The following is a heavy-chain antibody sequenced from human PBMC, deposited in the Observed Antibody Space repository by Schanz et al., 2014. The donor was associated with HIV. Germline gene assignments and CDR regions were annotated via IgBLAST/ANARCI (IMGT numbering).Heavy chain of an antibody. V-gene: IGHV1-2*02. D-gene: IGHD6-13*01. CDR2: INPNSGGT. CDR1: GYNFTAYY. Sequence: QVQLVQSGAEVKKPGASVKVSCKASGYNFTAYYIHWVRQAPGQGLEWMGWINPNSGGTNSAQKFQGRVTMSMDTSISTAYMEVRSLRSDDTALYFCARDLVDSSTWYDAFDIWGQGTKVTVSS. CDR3: ARDLVDSSTWYDAFDI. J-gene: IGHJ3*02.